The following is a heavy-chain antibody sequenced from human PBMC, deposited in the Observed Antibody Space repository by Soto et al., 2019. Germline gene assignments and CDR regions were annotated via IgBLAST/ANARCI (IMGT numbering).Heavy chain of an antibody. V-gene: IGHV4-38-2*01. CDR3: ARGTGHGYNWGYFDY. D-gene: IGHD5-12*01. CDR2: IYHSGST. Sequence: SETLSLTCAVSGYSISSGYYWGWIRQPPGKGLEWIGSIYHSGSTYYNPSLKSRVTISVDTSKNQFSLKLSSVTAADTAVYYCARGTGHGYNWGYFDYWGQGTLVTVSS. J-gene: IGHJ4*02. CDR1: GYSISSGYY.